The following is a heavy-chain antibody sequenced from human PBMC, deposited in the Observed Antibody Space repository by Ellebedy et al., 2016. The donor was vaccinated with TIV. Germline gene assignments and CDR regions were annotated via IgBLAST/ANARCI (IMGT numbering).Heavy chain of an antibody. CDR2: INMNTMNP. CDR3: VRPMLRGVDAFDI. D-gene: IGHD3-10*01. V-gene: IGHV7-4-1*02. Sequence: ASVKVSCKASGYIFTTYAINWVRQAPGQGLEWMGWINMNTMNPTYAQGFAGRFVFSSDTSVSTTYLQINSLQAEDTAVYYCVRPMLRGVDAFDIWGQGTVVTVSS. J-gene: IGHJ3*02. CDR1: GYIFTTYA.